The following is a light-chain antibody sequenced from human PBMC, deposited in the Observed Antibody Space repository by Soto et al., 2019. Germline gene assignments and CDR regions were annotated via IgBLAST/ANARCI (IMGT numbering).Light chain of an antibody. Sequence: QSALTQPASVSESRGQSITISCTGTSSDIGNYNSVSWYQQHPGKAPQLMIYDVSYRPSGISSRFSGSKSGNTASLTISGLQPEDEADYYCSSYTSASTRVFGGGTQLTVL. CDR3: SSYTSASTRV. V-gene: IGLV2-14*01. J-gene: IGLJ2*01. CDR1: SSDIGNYNS. CDR2: DVS.